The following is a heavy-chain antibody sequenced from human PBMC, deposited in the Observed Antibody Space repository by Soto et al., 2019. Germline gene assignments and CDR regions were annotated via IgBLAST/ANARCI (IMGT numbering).Heavy chain of an antibody. CDR2: IYHSGST. V-gene: IGHV4-30-2*01. CDR3: DKVVVTAPGNWFDP. Sequence: SETLSLTCAVSGGYISSGGYSWSWIRQPPGKGLEWIGYIYHSGSTYYNPSLKSRVTISVDRSKNQFSLKLSSVTAAGTAVYYCDKVVVTAPGNWFDPWGQGTLVTVSS. J-gene: IGHJ5*02. D-gene: IGHD2-21*02. CDR1: GGYISSGGYS.